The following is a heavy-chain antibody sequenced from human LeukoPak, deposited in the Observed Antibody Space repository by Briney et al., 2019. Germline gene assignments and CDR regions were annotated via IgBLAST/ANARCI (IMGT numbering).Heavy chain of an antibody. Sequence: PGGSLGLSCAASGFTFSSYAMSWVRQAPGKGLEWVSAISGSGGSTYYADSVKGRFTISRDNSKNTLYLQTNSLRAEDTAVYYCAKDPIVVVPAAMAVDWFDPWGQGTLVTVSS. J-gene: IGHJ5*02. CDR2: ISGSGGST. D-gene: IGHD2-2*01. CDR1: GFTFSSYA. V-gene: IGHV3-23*01. CDR3: AKDPIVVVPAAMAVDWFDP.